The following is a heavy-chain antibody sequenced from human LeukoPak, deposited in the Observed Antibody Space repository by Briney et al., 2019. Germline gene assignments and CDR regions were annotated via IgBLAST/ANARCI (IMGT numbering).Heavy chain of an antibody. D-gene: IGHD5-12*01. V-gene: IGHV3-30*02. CDR3: SGGYHWSDY. Sequence: GGSLRLSCAASGLTFSAYDMHWVRQAPGKGLEWVAVIWYDGSKKFYTDSVRGRFSISGDNSKNTLYLQMNSLRAEDTAVYYCSGGYHWSDYWGQGTLVTVSS. J-gene: IGHJ4*02. CDR2: IWYDGSKK. CDR1: GLTFSAYD.